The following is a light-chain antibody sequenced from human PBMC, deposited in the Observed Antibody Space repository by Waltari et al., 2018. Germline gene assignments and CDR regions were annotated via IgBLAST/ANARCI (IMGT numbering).Light chain of an antibody. J-gene: IGLJ3*02. CDR2: KDN. CDR3: AAWDDSLSRLV. Sequence: SVLTQPPSTSGTPGQTVTIPCSRTSSHIGTNFVYSYQQLPGTAPKLLIFKDNQRPSGVPDRFSDSRSGTSASLAISGLRSEDEADYYCAAWDDSLSRLVFGGGTKLTVL. CDR1: SSHIGTNF. V-gene: IGLV1-47*01.